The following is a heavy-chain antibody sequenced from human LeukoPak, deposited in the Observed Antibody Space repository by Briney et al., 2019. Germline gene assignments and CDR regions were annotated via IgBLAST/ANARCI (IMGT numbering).Heavy chain of an antibody. CDR3: ARNDDCYYYGMDV. J-gene: IGHJ6*02. CDR1: GGSISSGGYS. V-gene: IGHV4-30-2*01. Sequence: SETLSLTCAVSGGSISSGGYSWSWIRQPPGKGLEWIGYIYHSGSTYYNPSLKSRVTISVDRSKNQFSLKLSSVTAADTAVYYCARNDDCYYYGMDVWGQGTTVTVSS. CDR2: IYHSGST.